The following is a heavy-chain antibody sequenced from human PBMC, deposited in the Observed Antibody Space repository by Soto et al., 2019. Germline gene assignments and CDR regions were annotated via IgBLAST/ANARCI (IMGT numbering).Heavy chain of an antibody. D-gene: IGHD3-3*01. Sequence: GGSLKISCKGSGYSFTSYWISWVRQMPGKGLEWMGRIDPSDSYTNYSPSFQGHVTISADKSISTAYLQWSSLKASDTAMYYCARPSRITIFGAPNYYGMDVWGQGTTVTVSS. J-gene: IGHJ6*02. CDR2: IDPSDSYT. CDR3: ARPSRITIFGAPNYYGMDV. CDR1: GYSFTSYW. V-gene: IGHV5-10-1*01.